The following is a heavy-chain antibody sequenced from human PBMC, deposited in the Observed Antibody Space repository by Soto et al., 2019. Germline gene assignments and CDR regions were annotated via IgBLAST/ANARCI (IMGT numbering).Heavy chain of an antibody. Sequence: QAQLVQSGAEVKKPGSSVKVSCKASGGTFNRETFSLVRQAPGQGLQWMGRIIPVLDLADYAQKFEGRVTITADTSTTTVYLDRSGLGSDDTAVYYCARGGKLGGDLDVWGKGTPVIVSS. J-gene: IGHJ6*04. V-gene: IGHV1-69*02. CDR3: ARGGKLGGDLDV. CDR1: GGTFNRET. CDR2: IIPVLDLA. D-gene: IGHD3-10*01.